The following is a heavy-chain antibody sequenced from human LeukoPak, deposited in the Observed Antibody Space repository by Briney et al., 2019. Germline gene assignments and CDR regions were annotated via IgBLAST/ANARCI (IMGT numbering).Heavy chain of an antibody. CDR1: GYTFTSYD. CDR3: AILREYYDFWSGYPYFDY. Sequence: GASVNVSCKASGYTFTSYDINWVRQATGQGLAWMGWMNPNSGNTGYAQKFQGRVTMTRNTSISTAYMELSSLRSEDTAVYYCAILREYYDFWSGYPYFDYWGQGTLVTVSS. V-gene: IGHV1-8*01. J-gene: IGHJ4*02. D-gene: IGHD3-3*01. CDR2: MNPNSGNT.